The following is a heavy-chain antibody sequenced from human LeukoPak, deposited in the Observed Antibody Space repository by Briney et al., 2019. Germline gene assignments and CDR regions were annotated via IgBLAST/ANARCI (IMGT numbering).Heavy chain of an antibody. CDR3: ARGRLLMWFDP. J-gene: IGHJ5*02. CDR1: GGSISSGDYY. D-gene: IGHD3-16*01. V-gene: IGHV4-30-4*01. CDR2: INHSGST. Sequence: SQTLSLTCTVSGGSISSGDYYWSWIRQPPGKGLEWIGEINHSGSTNYNPSLKSRVTISVDTSKKQFSLKLSSVTAADTAVYYCARGRLLMWFDPWGQGTLVTVSS.